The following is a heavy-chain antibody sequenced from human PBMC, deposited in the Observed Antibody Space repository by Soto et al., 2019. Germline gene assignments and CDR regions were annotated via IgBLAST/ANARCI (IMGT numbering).Heavy chain of an antibody. CDR2: ISAHNGNT. Sequence: QVHLVQSGAEVKKPGASVKVSCKGSGYDFTTYGITWMRQAPGQGLEWMAWISAHNGNTDYAQKLQGRVTVTRDTSTSTAYMELRSLRSDDTAVYYCVRGRYGDYWGQGALVTVSS. CDR1: GYDFTTYG. D-gene: IGHD1-1*01. J-gene: IGHJ4*02. CDR3: VRGRYGDY. V-gene: IGHV1-18*01.